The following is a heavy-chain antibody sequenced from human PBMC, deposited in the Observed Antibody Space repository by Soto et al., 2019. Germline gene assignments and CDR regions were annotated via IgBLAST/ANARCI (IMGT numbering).Heavy chain of an antibody. Sequence: QVQLVQSGAEVKKPGSSVKVSCKASGGTFSSYAISWVRQAPGQGLEWMGGIIPIFGTANYAQKFQCRVTITADESTSTAYMELSSLRSEDTAVYYCARAANYYDSSGDDYWGQGTLVTVSS. J-gene: IGHJ4*02. V-gene: IGHV1-69*01. CDR2: IIPIFGTA. CDR3: ARAANYYDSSGDDY. CDR1: GGTFSSYA. D-gene: IGHD3-22*01.